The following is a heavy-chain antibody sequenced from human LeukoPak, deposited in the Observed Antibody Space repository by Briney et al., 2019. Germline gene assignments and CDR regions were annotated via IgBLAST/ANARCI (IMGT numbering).Heavy chain of an antibody. Sequence: GSLRLSCAASGFTFSSYGMHWVRQAPGKGLVWVAVISYDGSNKYYADSVKGRFTISRDNSKNTLYLQMNSLRAEDTAVYYCAKDGAAAGGDYYYYYGMDVWGQGTTVTVSS. J-gene: IGHJ6*02. CDR1: GFTFSSYG. CDR2: ISYDGSNK. D-gene: IGHD6-13*01. CDR3: AKDGAAAGGDYYYYYGMDV. V-gene: IGHV3-30*18.